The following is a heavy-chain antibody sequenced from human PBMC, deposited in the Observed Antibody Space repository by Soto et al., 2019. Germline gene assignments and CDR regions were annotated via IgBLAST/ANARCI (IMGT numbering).Heavy chain of an antibody. CDR1: GGSFKSGSYS. V-gene: IGHV4-61*01. CDR2: VYHTGRT. J-gene: IGHJ5*02. D-gene: IGHD2-21*01. Sequence: QVQLQESGPGLVKPSETLSLTCTVSGGSFKSGSYSWSWIRQPPGTGLEWFGYVYHTGRTSYNPSLKSLVSISMDTSKNQFSLNMDSVTAADMAVYFCARDCAFFCSWGQGTMVTVSS. CDR3: ARDCAFFCS.